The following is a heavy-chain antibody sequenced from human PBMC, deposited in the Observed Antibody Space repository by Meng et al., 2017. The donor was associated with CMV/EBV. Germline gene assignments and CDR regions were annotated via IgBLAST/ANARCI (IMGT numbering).Heavy chain of an antibody. V-gene: IGHV3-30-3*01. D-gene: IGHD3-10*01. CDR3: ARVGGEYYGSGSRDAFDI. Sequence: GESLKISCAASGFTFSSYAMHWVRQAPGKGLEWVAVISYDGSNKYYADSVKGRFTISRDNSKNTLYLQMNSLRAEDTAVYYCARVGGEYYGSGSRDAFDIWGQGTIVTVSS. CDR2: ISYDGSNK. CDR1: GFTFSSYA. J-gene: IGHJ3*02.